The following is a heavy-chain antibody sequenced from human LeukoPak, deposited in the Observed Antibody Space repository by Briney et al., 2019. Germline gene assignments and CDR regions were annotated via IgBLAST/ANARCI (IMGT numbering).Heavy chain of an antibody. J-gene: IGHJ3*02. CDR3: ARAPLFRSRGDAFDI. V-gene: IGHV3-49*04. Sequence: QSGGSLRLSCTASGFTFGDYAMSWVRQAPGKGLEWVGFIRSKAYGGTTEYAASVKGRFTISRDESKSIAYLQMNSLRAEDTAVYYCARAPLFRSRGDAFDIWGQGTMVTVSS. CDR2: IRSKAYGGTT. D-gene: IGHD2-21*01. CDR1: GFTFGDYA.